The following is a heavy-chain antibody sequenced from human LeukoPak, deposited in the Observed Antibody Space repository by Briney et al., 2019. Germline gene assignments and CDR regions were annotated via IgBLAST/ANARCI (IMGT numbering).Heavy chain of an antibody. D-gene: IGHD3-10*01. CDR3: ARGQVIPGGELTMVRGGVVY. CDR2: MNPNSGNT. CDR1: GYTFTSYD. Sequence: ASVKVSCKASGYTFTSYDINWVRQATGQGLEWMGWMNPNSGNTGYAQKFQGRVTMTRSTSISTAYMELSSLRSEDTAVYYCARGQVIPGGELTMVRGGVVYWGQGTLVTVSS. V-gene: IGHV1-8*01. J-gene: IGHJ4*02.